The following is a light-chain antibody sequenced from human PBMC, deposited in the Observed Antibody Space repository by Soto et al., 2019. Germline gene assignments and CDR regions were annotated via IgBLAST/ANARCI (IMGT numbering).Light chain of an antibody. J-gene: IGKJ1*01. CDR3: QQYGSFKWT. CDR2: GAS. CDR1: HSVTGRY. V-gene: IGKV3-20*01. Sequence: EIVLTQSPGTLSLSPGERATLSCRASHSVTGRYLAWYQQKPGQAPRLLIYGASSRDPGIPDRFSGSGSGTDFTLTISRLEPKDFAVYYCQQYGSFKWTFGQGTKVEIK.